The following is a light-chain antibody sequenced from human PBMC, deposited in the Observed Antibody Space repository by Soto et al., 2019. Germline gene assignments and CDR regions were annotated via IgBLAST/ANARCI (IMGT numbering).Light chain of an antibody. CDR3: QQYGSSSYT. Sequence: EIVLTQSPGTLSLSPGERATLSCRASQSVSSSYLAWYQQKPGQAPRLLIYGASSRATGIPDRFSGSGPGTDFTLTNSRLEPEDFALYYCQQYGSSSYTFGQGTKPEIK. V-gene: IGKV3-20*01. CDR1: QSVSSSY. CDR2: GAS. J-gene: IGKJ2*01.